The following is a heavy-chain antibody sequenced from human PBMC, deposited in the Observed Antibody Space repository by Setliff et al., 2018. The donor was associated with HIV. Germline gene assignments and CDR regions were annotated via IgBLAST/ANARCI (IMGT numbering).Heavy chain of an antibody. CDR2: ISSSGSTI. V-gene: IGHV3-48*01. CDR3: ATLRIDYFDY. J-gene: IGHJ4*02. Sequence: PGESLKISCVASGFTFSSYWMHWVRQAPGKGLEWISYISSSGSTIFYADSVKGRFTISRDNAKNSLYLQMNSLRAEDTAVYYCATLRIDYFDYWGQGTLVTVSS. D-gene: IGHD3-3*01. CDR1: GFTFSSYW.